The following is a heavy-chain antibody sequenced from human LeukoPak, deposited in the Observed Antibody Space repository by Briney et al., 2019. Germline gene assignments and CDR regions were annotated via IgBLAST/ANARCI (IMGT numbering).Heavy chain of an antibody. Sequence: GGSLRLSCAASGFTVSSNYMSWVRQAPGKGLEWVSVIYSGGSTYYAASVRGRFSISRDNSKSTLYLQLSTLRADDTATYYCAKPISGGLAVTADWFHPWGQGTLVVVSS. D-gene: IGHD6-19*01. CDR1: GFTVSSNY. CDR2: IYSGGST. CDR3: AKPISGGLAVTADWFHP. J-gene: IGHJ5*01. V-gene: IGHV3-53*01.